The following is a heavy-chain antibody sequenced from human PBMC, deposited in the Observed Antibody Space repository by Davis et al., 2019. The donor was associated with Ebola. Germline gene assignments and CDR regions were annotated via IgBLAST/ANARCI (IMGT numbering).Heavy chain of an antibody. V-gene: IGHV1-18*04. CDR2: ISGFNTNT. CDR3: ARAPNYDVLTGTSSYYFDY. D-gene: IGHD3-9*01. CDR1: GYTFTSYG. J-gene: IGHJ4*02. Sequence: ASVKVSCKSSGYTFTSYGLVWVRQAPGLGLEWMGWISGFNTNTNFAQKFQGRVAVSKETSTNTAYMDLRSLTSDDTAIYYCARAPNYDVLTGTSSYYFDYWGQGTLVTVPS.